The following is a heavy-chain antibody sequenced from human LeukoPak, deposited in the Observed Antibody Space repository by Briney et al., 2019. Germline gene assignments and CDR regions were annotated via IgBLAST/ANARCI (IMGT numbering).Heavy chain of an antibody. Sequence: GGSLRLSCTASGFTFGDYAMTWVRQAPGKGLEWVANIKQDGSEKYYVDSVKGRFTISRDNAKNSLYLQMNSLRAEDTAVYYCARVLWDGHWGQGTLVTVSS. V-gene: IGHV3-7*01. CDR1: GFTFGDYA. J-gene: IGHJ4*02. D-gene: IGHD1-26*01. CDR2: IKQDGSEK. CDR3: ARVLWDGH.